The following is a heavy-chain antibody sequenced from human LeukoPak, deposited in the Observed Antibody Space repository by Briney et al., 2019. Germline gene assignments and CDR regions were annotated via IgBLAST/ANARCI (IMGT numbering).Heavy chain of an antibody. D-gene: IGHD3-3*01. CDR1: GGSFSGYY. Sequence: PSETLSLTCAVYGGSFSGYYWSWIRQHPGKGLEWIGEINHSGSTNYNPSLKSRVTISVDTSKNQFSLKLSSVTAADTAVYYCARESRRFLEWLLRWFDPWGQGTLITVSS. V-gene: IGHV4-34*01. CDR2: INHSGST. CDR3: ARESRRFLEWLLRWFDP. J-gene: IGHJ5*02.